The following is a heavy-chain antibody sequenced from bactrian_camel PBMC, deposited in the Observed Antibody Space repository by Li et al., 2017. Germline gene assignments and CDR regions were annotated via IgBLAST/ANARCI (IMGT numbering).Heavy chain of an antibody. J-gene: IGHJ4*01. CDR1: PNIDSKMY. Sequence: HVQLVESGGGSVQTGGSLRLSCAVSPNIDSKMYMGWFRQAPGKEREGVALVYPGGSRTAITASVKGRFTISQDNAKNTVSLQMNSLKSEDTALYYCAAVLKPGGYYCHGPGYEYHYWGQGTQVTV. D-gene: IGHD3*01. CDR3: AAVLKPGGYYCHGPGYEYHY. V-gene: IGHV3S54*01. CDR2: VYPGGSRT.